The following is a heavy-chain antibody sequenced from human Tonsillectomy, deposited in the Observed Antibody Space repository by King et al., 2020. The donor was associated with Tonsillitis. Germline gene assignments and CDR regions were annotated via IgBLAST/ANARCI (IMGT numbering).Heavy chain of an antibody. D-gene: IGHD6-13*01. CDR1: GGSISSYY. CDR2: IYYSGST. V-gene: IGHV4-59*01. CDR3: ARSASSSWNYYFDY. Sequence: QLQESGPGLVKPSETLSLTCTVSGGSISSYYWSWLRQPPGKGLEWIGYIYYSGSTNYNPSLKSRVTISVDTSKNQFSLKLSSVTAADTAVYYCARSASSSWNYYFDYWGQGTLVTVSS. J-gene: IGHJ4*02.